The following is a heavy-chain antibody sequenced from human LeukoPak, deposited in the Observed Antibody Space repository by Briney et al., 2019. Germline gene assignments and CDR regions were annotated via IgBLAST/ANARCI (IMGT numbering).Heavy chain of an antibody. CDR1: GYSISSGDY. D-gene: IGHD6-13*01. V-gene: IGHV4-38-2*02. CDR2: IYHSGST. CDR3: ASHSSSWYGWFDP. J-gene: IGHJ5*02. Sequence: SETLSLTCTVSGYSISSGDYWGWIRQSPGKGLEWIGSIYHSGSTYYNPSLKSRVTISVDTSKNQFSLKLSSVTAADTAVYYCASHSSSWYGWFDPWGQGTLVTVSS.